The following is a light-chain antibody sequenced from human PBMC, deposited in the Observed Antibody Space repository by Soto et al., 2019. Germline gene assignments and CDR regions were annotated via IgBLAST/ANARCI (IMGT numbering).Light chain of an antibody. J-gene: IGKJ4*01. CDR3: PEYGTSPRLT. CDR1: QSIDSSC. CDR2: GAS. V-gene: IGKV3-20*01. Sequence: DIVFTQSPGTLSLSPGERATLFCRPSQSIDSSCLALYQKKPGQSPRLLISGASKRATGIPNRFSGSGSGTDFSLTISRLAPEDYAVYYCPEYGTSPRLTFGGGTKVDTK.